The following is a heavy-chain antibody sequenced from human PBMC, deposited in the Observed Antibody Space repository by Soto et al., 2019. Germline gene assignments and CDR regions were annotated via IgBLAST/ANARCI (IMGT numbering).Heavy chain of an antibody. Sequence: QVQLQQWGAGLLKPSETLSLSCAVYGGYFNDNYYTWFRQPPGKGLEWIGEISRSGTTKYIPSLKSRASISFDTSKTQVSLKVTSVPAADTAVYYCATSLWFGTQVELWGQGAIVTVSS. CDR3: ATSLWFGTQVEL. V-gene: IGHV4-34*01. J-gene: IGHJ5*02. CDR1: GGYFNDNY. D-gene: IGHD3-10*01. CDR2: ISRSGTT.